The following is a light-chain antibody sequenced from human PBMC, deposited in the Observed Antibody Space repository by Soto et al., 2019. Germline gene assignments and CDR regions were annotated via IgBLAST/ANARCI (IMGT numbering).Light chain of an antibody. CDR2: GAS. CDR3: HLYGRALRT. CDR1: QSVSSSY. J-gene: IGKJ1*01. Sequence: DIVLTQSPGALSLSPGERATLSCRTSQSVSSSYLAWYQQKPGQAPRLLIYGASSRATGIPDRFTGSGSETDFTLSISRLEPEDSAVYYCHLYGRALRTFGQGTKVEI. V-gene: IGKV3-20*01.